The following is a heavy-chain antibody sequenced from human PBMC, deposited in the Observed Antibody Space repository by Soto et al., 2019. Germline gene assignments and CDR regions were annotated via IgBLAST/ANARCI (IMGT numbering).Heavy chain of an antibody. CDR1: GGSISGTAYY. J-gene: IGHJ4*02. Sequence: QLRLQESGPGLVKPSETLSLTCTVSGGSISGTAYYWAWIRQPPGKGLEWIGSIYYSGATYYSPSLKRRVTMSVDTSKNQFSLNLNSVTAADTAVYYFATNSGGRRSYFDYWGQGTPVTVSP. V-gene: IGHV4-39*01. CDR2: IYYSGAT. D-gene: IGHD2-15*01. CDR3: ATNSGGRRSYFDY.